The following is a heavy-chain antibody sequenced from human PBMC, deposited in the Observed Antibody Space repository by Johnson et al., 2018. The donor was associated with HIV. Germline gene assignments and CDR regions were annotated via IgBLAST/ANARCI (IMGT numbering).Heavy chain of an antibody. CDR2: ISHDGSKK. V-gene: IGHV3-30*14. Sequence: QVQLVESGGGVVQPGRSLRLSCAASGFSFSPYALHWVRQTPGKGLEWVAVISHDGSKKYYADSVEGRFTISRDNSKNTLYLQMNSLRAEDTAVYYCARSGNRQWLVRGACDIWGQGTMVTVSS. D-gene: IGHD6-19*01. J-gene: IGHJ3*02. CDR1: GFSFSPYA. CDR3: ARSGNRQWLVRGACDI.